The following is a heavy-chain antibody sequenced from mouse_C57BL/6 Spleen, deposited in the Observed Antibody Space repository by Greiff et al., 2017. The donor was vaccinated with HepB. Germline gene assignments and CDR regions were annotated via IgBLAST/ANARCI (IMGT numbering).Heavy chain of an antibody. CDR1: GYTFTRYW. CDR2: IDPSDSYT. CDR3: AKKDSSGYGFAY. Sequence: QVQLQQPGAELVMPGASVKLSCKASGYTFTRYWMHWVKQRPGQGLEWIGEIDPSDSYTNYNQKFKGKSTLTVDKSASTAYMQLSSLTSEDSAVYYCAKKDSSGYGFAYWGQGTLVTVSA. D-gene: IGHD3-2*02. J-gene: IGHJ3*01. V-gene: IGHV1-69*01.